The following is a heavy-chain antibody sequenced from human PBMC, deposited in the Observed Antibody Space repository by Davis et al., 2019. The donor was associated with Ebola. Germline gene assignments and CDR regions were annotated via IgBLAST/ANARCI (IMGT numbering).Heavy chain of an antibody. CDR1: GYTLTELS. D-gene: IGHD6-13*01. V-gene: IGHV1-24*01. CDR2: FDPEDGET. Sequence: ASVKVSCKVSGYTLTELSMHWVRQAPGKGLEWMGGFDPEDGETIYAQKFQGRVTMTEDTSTDTAYMELSSLRSEDTAVYYCASCKGIVLAAAAQLDYWGQGTLVTVSS. J-gene: IGHJ4*02. CDR3: ASCKGIVLAAAAQLDY.